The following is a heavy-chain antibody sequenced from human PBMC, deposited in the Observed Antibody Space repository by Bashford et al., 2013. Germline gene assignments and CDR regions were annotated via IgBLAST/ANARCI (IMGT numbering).Heavy chain of an antibody. CDR1: GYTFTGYF. D-gene: IGHD6-13*01. CDR2: INPNSGGT. CDR3: ATNSSNRHFDY. J-gene: IGHJ4*02. Sequence: VASVKVSCKASGYTFTGYFMHWVRQAPGQGPEWMGWINPNSGGTKYAQKFQDRVTMTWDTSISTVYMELSRLRSDDTAVYYCATNSSNRHFDYWGPEPGHRLL. V-gene: IGHV1-2*02.